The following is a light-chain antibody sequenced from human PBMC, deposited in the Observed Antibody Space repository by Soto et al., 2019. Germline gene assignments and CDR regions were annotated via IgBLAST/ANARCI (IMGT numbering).Light chain of an antibody. CDR1: QSVLYSSNNNNY. J-gene: IGKJ3*01. CDR3: QQYYSTPFT. Sequence: DIVMTQSPDSLAVSLGERDTINCKSSQSVLYSSNNNNYLAWYQQKPGQPPKLLIYWASTRESGVPDRFSGSGSGTDFTLTISSLQAEDVAVYYCQQYYSTPFTLGPGTKVDIK. CDR2: WAS. V-gene: IGKV4-1*01.